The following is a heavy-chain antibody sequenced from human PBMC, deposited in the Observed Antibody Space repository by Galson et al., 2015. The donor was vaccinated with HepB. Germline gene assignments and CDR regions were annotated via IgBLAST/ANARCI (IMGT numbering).Heavy chain of an antibody. CDR2: IDPSDSYT. J-gene: IGHJ1*01. Sequence: QSGAEVKKPGESLRISCKGSGYSFSTYWITWVRQMPGKRLEWMGTIDPSDSYTIYSPSFQGHVTVSADKSSTTAYLQWSSLKASDTAMCSCASQSMVRGVSSYRGQGTLLTVSS. CDR3: ASQSMVRGVSSY. CDR1: GYSFSTYW. D-gene: IGHD3-10*01. V-gene: IGHV5-10-1*01.